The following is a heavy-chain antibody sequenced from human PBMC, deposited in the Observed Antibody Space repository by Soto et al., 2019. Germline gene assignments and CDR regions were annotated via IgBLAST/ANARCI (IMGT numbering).Heavy chain of an antibody. CDR1: GFTFSNYD. D-gene: IGHD3-22*01. J-gene: IGHJ4*02. CDR2: IGTAGDT. CDR3: ARGVSYYDSSGYLYYFDY. Sequence: PGGSLRLSCAASGFTFSNYDMHWVRRATGKGLEWVSTIGTAGDTYYPGSVKGRFTISRENAKNSLYLQMNSLRAGDTAVYYCARGVSYYDSSGYLYYFDYWGQGTLVTVSS. V-gene: IGHV3-13*01.